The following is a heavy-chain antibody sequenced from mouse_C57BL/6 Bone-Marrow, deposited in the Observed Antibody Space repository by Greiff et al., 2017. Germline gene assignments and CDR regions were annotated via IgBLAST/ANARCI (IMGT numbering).Heavy chain of an antibody. CDR1: GYTFTSYW. V-gene: IGHV1-55*01. CDR3: ARVGYDYYAMDY. Sequence: QVQLQQPGAELVKPGASVKMSCKASGYTFTSYWITWVKQRPGPGLEWIGGIYPGSGSTNYNEKFKSKATLTVDTSSSTAYMQLSTLTSEDSAVYYCARVGYDYYAMDYWGQGTSVTVSS. J-gene: IGHJ4*01. CDR2: IYPGSGST. D-gene: IGHD6-5*01.